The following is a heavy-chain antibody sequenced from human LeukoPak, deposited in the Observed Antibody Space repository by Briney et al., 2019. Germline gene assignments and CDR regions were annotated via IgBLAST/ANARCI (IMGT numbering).Heavy chain of an antibody. V-gene: IGHV3-48*03. CDR2: ISSSGSTI. Sequence: GGSLSLSCAASGFTFSSYEMTWVRQAPGKGLEWVSYISSSGSTIYYADSVTGRFTISRDNAKNSLYLQMNSLRAGDTAVYYCARDRGSRYYFDYWGQGTLVTVSS. J-gene: IGHJ4*02. D-gene: IGHD1-26*01. CDR1: GFTFSSYE. CDR3: ARDRGSRYYFDY.